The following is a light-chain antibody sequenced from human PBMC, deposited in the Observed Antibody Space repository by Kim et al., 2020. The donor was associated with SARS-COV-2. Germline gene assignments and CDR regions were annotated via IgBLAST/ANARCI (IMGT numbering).Light chain of an antibody. CDR2: GAS. CDR1: QSVFGN. CDR3: QQYNNWPTWT. J-gene: IGKJ1*01. Sequence: ETVMTQSPASLSVSPGESATLSCRASQSVFGNLAWFQQKPGQAPRLLIYGASTRATGIPARFSGSGFGTDFTLTISSLQSEDFAVYYCQQYNNWPTWTFGQGTKVDIK. V-gene: IGKV3-15*01.